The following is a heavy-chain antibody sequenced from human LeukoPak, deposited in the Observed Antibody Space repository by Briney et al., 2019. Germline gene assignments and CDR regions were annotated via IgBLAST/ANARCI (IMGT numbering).Heavy chain of an antibody. J-gene: IGHJ5*02. CDR1: GGSISSYY. Sequence: SETLSLTCTVSGGSISSYYWSWIRQPPGKGLEWIGYIYYSESTNYKPSLKSRVSTSVDTSKNQFSLKLSSVTAADTAVYYCARQAAMSGTWWFDPWGQGTLVTVSS. CDR3: ARQAAMSGTWWFDP. D-gene: IGHD2-2*01. CDR2: IYYSEST. V-gene: IGHV4-59*08.